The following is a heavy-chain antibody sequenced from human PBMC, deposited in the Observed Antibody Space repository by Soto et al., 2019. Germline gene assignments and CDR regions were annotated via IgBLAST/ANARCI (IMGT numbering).Heavy chain of an antibody. V-gene: IGHV1-69*12. Sequence: QVQLVQSGAEVKKPGSSVKVSCKASGGTFSSYAISWVRQAPGQGLEWMGGIIPIFGTANYAQKFQGRVTITADDSTSAAYMELRSLRSEDTAVCYCAREGYGDYGYYYYGMDVWGQGNTVTVSS. J-gene: IGHJ6*02. CDR2: IIPIFGTA. D-gene: IGHD4-17*01. CDR3: AREGYGDYGYYYYGMDV. CDR1: GGTFSSYA.